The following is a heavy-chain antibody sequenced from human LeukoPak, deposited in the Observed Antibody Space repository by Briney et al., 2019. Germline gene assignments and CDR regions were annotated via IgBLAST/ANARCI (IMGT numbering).Heavy chain of an antibody. Sequence: PSETLSLTCTVSGGSISSSSYYWSWIRQPAGKGLEWIGRIYTSGSTNYNPSLKSRVTISVDTSKNQFSLKLSSVTAADTAVYYCAREDYGSDPISYYYYMDVWGKGTTVTISS. CDR3: AREDYGSDPISYYYYMDV. CDR1: GGSISSSSYY. V-gene: IGHV4-61*02. D-gene: IGHD3-10*01. J-gene: IGHJ6*03. CDR2: IYTSGST.